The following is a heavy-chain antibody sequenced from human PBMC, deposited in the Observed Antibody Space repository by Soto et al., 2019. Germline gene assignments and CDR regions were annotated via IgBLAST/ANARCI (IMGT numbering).Heavy chain of an antibody. CDR1: GFTFSNYA. CDR2: ISGSGGSA. Sequence: GSLRLSCAASGFTFSNYAMTWVRQGPGKGLEWVSAISGSGGSAYYADSVKGRFTISRDNSKNTLYLQMNTLRAEDTATYYCARDRGYGGNYVFDFWGLGTLVTVSS. V-gene: IGHV3-23*01. J-gene: IGHJ4*02. CDR3: ARDRGYGGNYVFDF. D-gene: IGHD4-4*01.